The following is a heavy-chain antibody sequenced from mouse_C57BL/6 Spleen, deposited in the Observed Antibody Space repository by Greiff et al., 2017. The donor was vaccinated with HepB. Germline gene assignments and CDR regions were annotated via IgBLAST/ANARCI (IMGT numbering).Heavy chain of an antibody. Sequence: VQLQQPGAELVKPGASVKLSCKASGYTFTSYWMQWVKQRPGQGLEWIGEIDPSDSYTNYNQKFKGKATLTVDTSSSTAYMQLSSRTSEDSAVYYCARKGGLGFDYWGQGTTLTVSS. CDR3: ARKGGLGFDY. CDR2: IDPSDSYT. CDR1: GYTFTSYW. J-gene: IGHJ2*01. V-gene: IGHV1-50*01. D-gene: IGHD1-2*01.